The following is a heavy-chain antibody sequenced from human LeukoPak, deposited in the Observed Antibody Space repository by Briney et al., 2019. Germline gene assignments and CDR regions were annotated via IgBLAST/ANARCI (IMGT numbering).Heavy chain of an antibody. CDR1: GYTFTSYA. V-gene: IGHV7-4-1*02. J-gene: IGHJ3*02. D-gene: IGHD2-21*02. CDR3: ARGITADAFDI. Sequence: ASVKVSCKASGYTFTSYAMNWVRQAPGQGLEWMGWINTNTGNPTFAQGFTGRFVFSLDTSVCTAYLQISSLKAEDTAVYYCARGITADAFDIWGQGTMVTVSS. CDR2: INTNTGNP.